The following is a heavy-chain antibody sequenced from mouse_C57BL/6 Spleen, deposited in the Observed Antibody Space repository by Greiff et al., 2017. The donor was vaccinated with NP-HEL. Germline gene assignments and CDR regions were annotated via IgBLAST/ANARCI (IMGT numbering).Heavy chain of an antibody. CDR2: IDPSDSYT. Sequence: QVQLQQPGAELVMPGASVKLSCKASGYTFTSYWMHWVKQRPGQGLEWIGEIDPSDSYTNYNQKFKGKSTLTVDKSSSTAYMQLSSLTSEDSAVYDCARAPTIVTTERHGMDYTGQGISVTVSS. V-gene: IGHV1-69*01. CDR1: GYTFTSYW. J-gene: IGHJ4*01. D-gene: IGHD2-9*01. CDR3: ARAPTIVTTERHGMDY.